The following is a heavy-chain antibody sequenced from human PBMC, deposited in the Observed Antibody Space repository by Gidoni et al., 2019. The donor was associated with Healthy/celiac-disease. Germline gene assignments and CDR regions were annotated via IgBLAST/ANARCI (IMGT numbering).Heavy chain of an antibody. D-gene: IGHD3-22*01. V-gene: IGHV4-59*01. CDR1: GGSLSSYY. CDR2: IYYSGST. CDR3: ARGGDSSGYHANDY. J-gene: IGHJ4*02. Sequence: QVQLQESGPVLVTPSETLSLTVTVPGGSLSSYYWSWLRQPPGQGLDWIGYIYYSGSTNYHPSLKWRVTISGDTSKNQFALKLSSGTAADTAVYYCARGGDSSGYHANDYWGQGTLVTVSS.